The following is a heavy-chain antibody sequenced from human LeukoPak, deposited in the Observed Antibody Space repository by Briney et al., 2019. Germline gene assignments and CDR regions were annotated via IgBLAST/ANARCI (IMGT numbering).Heavy chain of an antibody. Sequence: GGSLRLSCAASGFTFSSYSMNWVRQAPGKGLEWVSSISSSSSYIYYADSVKGRFTISRDISKNTLYLQMNSLRAEDTAVYYCARYTYYYDSGSYYHLYYFDYWGQGTLVTVSS. CDR2: ISSSSSYI. CDR1: GFTFSSYS. V-gene: IGHV3-21*04. CDR3: ARYTYYYDSGSYYHLYYFDY. J-gene: IGHJ4*02. D-gene: IGHD3-22*01.